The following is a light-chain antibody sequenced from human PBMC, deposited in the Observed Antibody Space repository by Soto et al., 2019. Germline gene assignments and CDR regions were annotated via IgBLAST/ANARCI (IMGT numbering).Light chain of an antibody. CDR1: QGISNY. Sequence: DIQMTQSPSSLSASVRDRVTITCRASQGISNYSAWYQQKPGKVPKLLIYAASTLQSGVPSRFSGSGSGTDFTLTISSLQPEDVATYYWQKYDSAPWTFGQGTKVEIK. V-gene: IGKV1-27*01. J-gene: IGKJ1*01. CDR3: QKYDSAPWT. CDR2: AAS.